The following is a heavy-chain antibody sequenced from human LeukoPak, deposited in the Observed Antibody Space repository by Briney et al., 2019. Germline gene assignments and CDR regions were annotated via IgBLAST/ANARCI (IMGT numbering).Heavy chain of an antibody. J-gene: IGHJ4*02. CDR2: IYYSGST. V-gene: IGHV4-31*03. CDR3: ARERIAVAKGDYFDY. CDR1: GGSISSGGYY. Sequence: SETLSLTCTVSGGSISSGGYYWSWIRQHPGKGLEWIGYIYYSGSTYYNPSLKSRVTISVDTSKNQFSLKLSSVTAADTAVYYCARERIAVAKGDYFDYWGQGTLVTASS. D-gene: IGHD6-19*01.